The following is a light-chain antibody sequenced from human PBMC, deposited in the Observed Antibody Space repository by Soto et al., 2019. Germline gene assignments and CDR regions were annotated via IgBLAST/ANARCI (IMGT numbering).Light chain of an antibody. CDR1: QSVSNKY. CDR2: GSS. J-gene: IGKJ2*01. CDR3: PQYGSSPPYT. V-gene: IGKV3-20*01. Sequence: EVVLTQSTGTLSLSPGERATLSCRASQSVSNKYLAWYQQKPGQAPRLLIFGSSDRATGIPDRFSGSGSGTHFTLNIRRLEPEDFAVYYCPQYGSSPPYTFGQGTKLEIK.